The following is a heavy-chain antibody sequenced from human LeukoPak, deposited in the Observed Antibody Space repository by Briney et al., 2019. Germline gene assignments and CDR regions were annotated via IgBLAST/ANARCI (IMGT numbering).Heavy chain of an antibody. D-gene: IGHD3-10*01. CDR2: IYHSGKT. CDR1: GYSISSGYY. Sequence: SETLSLTCTVSGYSISSGYYWGWIRQPPGKGLEWIGSIYHSGKTYYNPSLKSPVIISVDTSKNQFSLKLSSVTAADTAVYYCARPHYDYYYYYMDVWGKGTTVTISS. CDR3: ARPHYDYYYYYMDV. J-gene: IGHJ6*03. V-gene: IGHV4-38-2*02.